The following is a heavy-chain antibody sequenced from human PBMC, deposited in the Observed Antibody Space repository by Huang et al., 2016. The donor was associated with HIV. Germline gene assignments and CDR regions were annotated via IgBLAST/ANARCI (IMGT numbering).Heavy chain of an antibody. Sequence: GFPFNNHAMHWVRRAPGKGLDWVAVISNDGSNNYYADSVKGRFTISRDSSKSTLFLHMTSLRTEDTAVYYCARAKDTWDAYDIWGQGTMVIVSS. CDR1: GFPFNNHA. V-gene: IGHV3-30-3*01. J-gene: IGHJ3*02. CDR3: ARAKDTWDAYDI. CDR2: ISNDGSNN. D-gene: IGHD5-18*01.